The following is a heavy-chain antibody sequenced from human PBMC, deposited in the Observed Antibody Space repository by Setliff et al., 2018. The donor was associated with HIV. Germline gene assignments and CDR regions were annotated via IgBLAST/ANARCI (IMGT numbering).Heavy chain of an antibody. J-gene: IGHJ4*02. D-gene: IGHD2-2*02. CDR2: IDPVDSQT. V-gene: IGHV5-10-1*01. CDR1: GYNFLNYW. Sequence: PGASLKISCKGSGYNFLNYWISWVRQVPGKGLEWMGRIDPVDSQTTYTPSFQGHVAFSVDKSISTAYLQWRSLKASDTAMYYCASGFCNTPSCYIGVLDHWGLGTLVTVSS. CDR3: ASGFCNTPSCYIGVLDH.